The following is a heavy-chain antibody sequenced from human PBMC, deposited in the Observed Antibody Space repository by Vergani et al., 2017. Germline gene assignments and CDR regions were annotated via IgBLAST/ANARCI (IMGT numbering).Heavy chain of an antibody. CDR2: ISSSSSYI. D-gene: IGHD1-26*01. J-gene: IGHJ4*02. Sequence: EVQLVESGGGLVKPGGSLRLSCAASGFTFSSYSMNWVRQAPGKGLEWVSSISSSSSYIYYADSVKGRFTISRDNAKNSLYLQMNSLRAEDTAVYYCAKDHPYSGSYYDYWGQGTLVTVSS. V-gene: IGHV3-21*04. CDR3: AKDHPYSGSYYDY. CDR1: GFTFSSYS.